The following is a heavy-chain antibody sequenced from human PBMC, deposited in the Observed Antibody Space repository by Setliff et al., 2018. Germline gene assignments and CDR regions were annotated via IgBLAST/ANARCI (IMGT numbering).Heavy chain of an antibody. V-gene: IGHV3-11*01. D-gene: IGHD2-15*01. Sequence: GGSLRLSCAASGFTFSDYYMTWIRQAPGKGLEWVSYISRGGNTIYYADSVKGRFTISRDNSKNTLYLQMSSLRAEDTAVYYCAKASYAVVVVAATAGFDYWGQGTLVTVSS. CDR3: AKASYAVVVVAATAGFDY. J-gene: IGHJ4*02. CDR1: GFTFSDYY. CDR2: ISRGGNTI.